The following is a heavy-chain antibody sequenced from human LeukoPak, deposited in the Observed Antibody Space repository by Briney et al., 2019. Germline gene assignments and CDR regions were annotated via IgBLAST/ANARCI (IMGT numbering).Heavy chain of an antibody. CDR3: ARDIIAAAAPEGYFDY. J-gene: IGHJ4*02. CDR2: ISAYNGNT. D-gene: IGHD6-13*01. Sequence: GASVKVSCKASGYTFTSYGISWVRQAPGQGLEWMGWISAYNGNTNYAQKLQGRVTMTTDTSTSTAYMELRSLRSDDTAVYYCARDIIAAAAPEGYFDYWGQGTLVTVSS. CDR1: GYTFTSYG. V-gene: IGHV1-18*01.